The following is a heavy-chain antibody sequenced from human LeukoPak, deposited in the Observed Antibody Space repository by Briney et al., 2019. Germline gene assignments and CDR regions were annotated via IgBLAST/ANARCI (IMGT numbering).Heavy chain of an antibody. CDR2: INPSGGST. Sequence: ASVKVSCKASGGTFSSYAISWVRQAPGQGLEWMGIINPSGGSTNYAQKFQGRVTMTRDTSTSTVYMELSSLRSEDTAVYYCARDGRSSGFDYWGQGTLVTVSS. CDR3: ARDGRSSGFDY. D-gene: IGHD6-19*01. J-gene: IGHJ4*02. CDR1: GGTFSSYA. V-gene: IGHV1-46*01.